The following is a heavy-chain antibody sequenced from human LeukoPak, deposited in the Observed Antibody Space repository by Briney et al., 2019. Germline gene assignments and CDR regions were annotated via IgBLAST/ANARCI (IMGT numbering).Heavy chain of an antibody. CDR2: IYYSGSI. Sequence: SETLSLTCTVSGGSISRGVYYWSWIRQHPGKGLEYIGYIYYSGSIYYNPSLKSRVTISLDPSKNQFSLKLSSVTAADTAVYYCARDRGYSYGCDAFDIWGQGTMVTVSS. V-gene: IGHV4-31*03. CDR1: GGSISRGVYY. D-gene: IGHD5-18*01. CDR3: ARDRGYSYGCDAFDI. J-gene: IGHJ3*02.